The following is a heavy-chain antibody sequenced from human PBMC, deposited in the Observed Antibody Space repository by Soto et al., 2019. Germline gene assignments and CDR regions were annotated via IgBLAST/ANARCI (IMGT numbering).Heavy chain of an antibody. J-gene: IGHJ4*02. Sequence: SETLSLTCAVSGGSISSNNWWSWVRQPPGKGLEWIGEIFHSGSTHYSPSLKSRVTISVDKSKNHFSLSLRFDDTDVYYCARGGNPIDYWGQGTLVPVSS. CDR1: GGSISSNNW. CDR3: ARGGNPIDY. CDR2: IFHSGST. D-gene: IGHD3-16*01. V-gene: IGHV4-4*02.